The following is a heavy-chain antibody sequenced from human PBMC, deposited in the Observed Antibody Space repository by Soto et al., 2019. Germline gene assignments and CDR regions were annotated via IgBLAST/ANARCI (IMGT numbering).Heavy chain of an antibody. D-gene: IGHD6-13*01. J-gene: IGHJ4*02. Sequence: SETLSLTCNVSGVSISSSNSYWDWIRQPPGRGLEWIGSVYNSGATYYNPSLRSRVPLSVDTSKNHFSLEVTSVTAADTAMSYCARATAGPSTAGHHFWGQGTLVTVSS. CDR2: VYNSGAT. CDR3: ARATAGPSTAGHHF. V-gene: IGHV4-39*02. CDR1: GVSISSSNSY.